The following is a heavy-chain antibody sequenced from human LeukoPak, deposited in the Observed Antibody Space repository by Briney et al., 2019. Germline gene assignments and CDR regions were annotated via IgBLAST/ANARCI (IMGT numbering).Heavy chain of an antibody. V-gene: IGHV1-69*02. CDR2: IIPILGIA. J-gene: IGHJ4*02. Sequence: SVKVSCKASGYTFTGYYMHWVRQAPGQGLEWMGRIIPILGIANYAQKFQGRVTITADKSTSTAYMELSSLRSEDTAVYYCATTVLNCSGGSCYAQDPDYWGQGTLVTVSS. CDR3: ATTVLNCSGGSCYAQDPDY. D-gene: IGHD2-15*01. CDR1: GYTFTGYY.